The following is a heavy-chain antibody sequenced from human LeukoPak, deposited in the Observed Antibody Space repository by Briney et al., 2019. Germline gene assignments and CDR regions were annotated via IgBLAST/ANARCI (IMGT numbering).Heavy chain of an antibody. J-gene: IGHJ3*02. CDR2: MNPKSGGT. Sequence: GASVKVSCKASGYTFIDYYMHWVRQAPGQGLEWMGWMNPKSGGTNYAKKFQGRVTMTRDTSISTAYMDLRSLRSDDTAVYYCTRWGTPDVDALDIWGQGTMVTVSS. CDR1: GYTFIDYY. V-gene: IGHV1-2*02. D-gene: IGHD3-16*01. CDR3: TRWGTPDVDALDI.